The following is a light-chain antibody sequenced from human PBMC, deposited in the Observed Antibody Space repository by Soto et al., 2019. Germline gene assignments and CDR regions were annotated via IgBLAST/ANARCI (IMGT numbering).Light chain of an antibody. CDR3: GSYTRSNSVI. V-gene: IGLV2-14*03. J-gene: IGLJ2*01. CDR1: SSDIGAYAY. CDR2: DVN. Sequence: QSALTQPASVSGSPRQSIAISCTGTSSDIGAYAYGSWYQQHPGKIPKLIVFDVNYRPSGVSSRFSGSKSGNTASLTISGLQAEDEADYYCGSYTRSNSVIFGGGTKLTVL.